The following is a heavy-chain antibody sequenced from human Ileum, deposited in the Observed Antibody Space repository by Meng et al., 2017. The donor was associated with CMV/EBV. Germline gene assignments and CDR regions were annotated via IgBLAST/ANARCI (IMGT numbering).Heavy chain of an antibody. CDR1: GFTLSNYV. CDR2: ISSSSNYI. D-gene: IGHD2-21*01. CDR3: ARDMVIVPAVTQGLAEANDAFDV. Sequence: GESLKISCAASGFTLSNYVMTWVRQAPGKGLEWVSSISSSSNYIYYADSVEGRFTISRDNSKNSLFLQMNSLRVEDTGVYSCARDMVIVPAVTQGLAEANDAFDVWGQGTMVTVSS. J-gene: IGHJ3*01. V-gene: IGHV3-21*01.